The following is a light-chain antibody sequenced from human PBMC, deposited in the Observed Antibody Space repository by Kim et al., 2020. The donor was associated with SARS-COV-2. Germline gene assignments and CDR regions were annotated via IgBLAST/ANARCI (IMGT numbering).Light chain of an antibody. CDR3: NSRDRSGNHMV. Sequence: LGQTGRITCQGDSLRSYYASWYQQKPGQAPVLLIYGKDNRPSGLPDRFSGSSSGNTASLTITGAQAEDEADYYCNSRDRSGNHMVFGGGTQLTVL. J-gene: IGLJ3*02. V-gene: IGLV3-19*01. CDR2: GKD. CDR1: SLRSYY.